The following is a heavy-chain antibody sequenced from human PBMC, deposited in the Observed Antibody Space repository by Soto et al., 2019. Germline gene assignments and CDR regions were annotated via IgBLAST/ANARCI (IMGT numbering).Heavy chain of an antibody. CDR3: ARGPTDYYDNSANYFLDY. CDR2: ISTYNGNT. J-gene: IGHJ4*02. CDR1: GYTFITYG. D-gene: IGHD3-22*01. Sequence: QVQLVQSGAEVKKPGASVKVSCKASGYTFITYGVSWVRQAPGQGLDWLGWISTYNGNTRYAERLQGRVTMTTDTTTNTPYMELRNLRSDDTAVYYCARGPTDYYDNSANYFLDYWGQGTLVTVSS. V-gene: IGHV1-18*01.